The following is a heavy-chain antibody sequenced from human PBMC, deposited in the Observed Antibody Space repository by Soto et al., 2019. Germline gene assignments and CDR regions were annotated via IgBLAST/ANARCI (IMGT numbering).Heavy chain of an antibody. Sequence: EVQLVESGGGLVKPGGSLRLSCVASGFTFSGYSINWVRQAPGKGLEWVSYADSVKGRFTISRDNAKSAVYLQMNSLRAEDTAVYYCARGCRNGFNGWGQGTTVSVSS. V-gene: IGHV3-21*01. J-gene: IGHJ6*02. D-gene: IGHD2-8*01. CDR3: ARGCRNGFNG. CDR1: GFTFSGYS.